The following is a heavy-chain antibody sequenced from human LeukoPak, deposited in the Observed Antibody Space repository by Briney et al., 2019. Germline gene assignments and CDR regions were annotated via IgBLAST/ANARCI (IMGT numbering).Heavy chain of an antibody. Sequence: TSETLSLTCAVYGGSFSGYYWSWIRQPPGKGLEWIGEINHSGSTNYNPSLKSRVTISVDTSKNQFSLKLSSVTAADTAVYYCARDLAARSYWGQGTLVTVSS. CDR1: GGSFSGYY. V-gene: IGHV4-34*01. J-gene: IGHJ4*02. CDR2: INHSGST. CDR3: ARDLAARSY. D-gene: IGHD6-6*01.